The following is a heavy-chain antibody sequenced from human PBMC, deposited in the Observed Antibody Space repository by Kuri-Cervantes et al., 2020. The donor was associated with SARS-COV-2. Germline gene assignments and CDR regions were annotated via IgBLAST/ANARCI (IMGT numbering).Heavy chain of an antibody. CDR1: GFIFSSYA. CDR2: ISYDGSNT. Sequence: GESLKISCAASGFIFSSYAIHWVRQAPGKGQEWVAIISYDGSNTYYADSVKGRFTISRDNSKNTLYLQMNSLRTEDTAIYYCARDRVGVHDYWGQGTLVTVSS. V-gene: IGHV3-30-3*01. CDR3: ARDRVGVHDY. J-gene: IGHJ4*02. D-gene: IGHD2-21*01.